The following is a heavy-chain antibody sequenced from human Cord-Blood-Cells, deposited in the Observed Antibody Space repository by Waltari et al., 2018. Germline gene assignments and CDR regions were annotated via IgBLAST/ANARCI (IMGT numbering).Heavy chain of an antibody. CDR3: ARTGGDGYNDY. Sequence: QVQLVQSGAEVKKPGSSVKVSCKASGGTFSSYAISWVRQAPGQGLEWMEGVIHMFGTANYAQKCQGRVTITADESTSTAYMELSSLRSEYTAVYYWARTGGDGYNDYWGQGTLFTVSS. D-gene: IGHD5-12*01. J-gene: IGHJ4*02. CDR1: GGTFSSYA. CDR2: VIHMFGTA. V-gene: IGHV1-69*12.